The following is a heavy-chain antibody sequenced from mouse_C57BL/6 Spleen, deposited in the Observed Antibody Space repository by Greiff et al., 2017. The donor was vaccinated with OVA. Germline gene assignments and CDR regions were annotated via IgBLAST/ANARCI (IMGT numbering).Heavy chain of an antibody. V-gene: IGHV1-9*01. Sequence: VKLMESGAELMKPGASVKLSCKATGYTFTGYWIEWVKQRPGHGLEWIGEILPGSGSTNYNEKFKGKATFTADTSSNTAYMQLSSLTTEDSAIYYCARYGSMMVTTDAWFAYWGQGTLVTVSA. J-gene: IGHJ3*01. CDR1: GYTFTGYW. CDR3: ARYGSMMVTTDAWFAY. CDR2: ILPGSGST. D-gene: IGHD2-3*01.